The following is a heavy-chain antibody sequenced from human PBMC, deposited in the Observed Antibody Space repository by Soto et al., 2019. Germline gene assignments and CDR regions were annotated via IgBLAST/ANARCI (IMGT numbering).Heavy chain of an antibody. CDR2: ISAYNGNT. V-gene: IGHV1-18*01. CDR3: ARDLSFFYYYYGMDV. CDR1: GYTFTSYG. D-gene: IGHD3-10*01. J-gene: IGHJ6*02. Sequence: QVQLVQSGAEVKKPGASVKVSCKASGYTFTSYGISWVRQAPGQGLEWMGWISAYNGNTNYAQKHQGRVTMTTDTSRIRSDMEVRGLRSNDRAVYYYARDLSFFYYYYGMDVWGQGTTVTVSS.